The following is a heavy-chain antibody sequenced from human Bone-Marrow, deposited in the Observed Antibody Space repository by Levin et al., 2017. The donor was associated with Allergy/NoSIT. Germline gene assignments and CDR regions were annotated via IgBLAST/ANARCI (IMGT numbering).Heavy chain of an antibody. CDR1: GFTFRTSG. J-gene: IGHJ4*02. Sequence: PGGSLRLSCAASGFTFRTSGMHWVRQAPGKGLEWVAIISYDGKNKLYADSVKGRFTISRDNSNNMVYLQMDSLRAEDTAEYYCAKDAFYYFDYWGQGSRVSVSS. CDR3: AKDAFYYFDY. CDR2: ISYDGKNK. V-gene: IGHV3-30*18. D-gene: IGHD3-3*02.